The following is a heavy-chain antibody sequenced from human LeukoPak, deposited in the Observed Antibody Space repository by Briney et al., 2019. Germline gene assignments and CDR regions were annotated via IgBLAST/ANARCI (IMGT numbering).Heavy chain of an antibody. CDR3: AKGLEQGPNPHDACDI. Sequence: PGGSLRLSCAASEITFSSYGMHWVRQAPGKGLEWAAVISYDGSKKYYADSVKGRFTISRDNSKNMLYLQMNSLRAEDTAVYYCAKGLEQGPNPHDACDIWGQGTMVTVSS. CDR1: EITFSSYG. J-gene: IGHJ3*02. D-gene: IGHD6-13*01. CDR2: ISYDGSKK. V-gene: IGHV3-30*18.